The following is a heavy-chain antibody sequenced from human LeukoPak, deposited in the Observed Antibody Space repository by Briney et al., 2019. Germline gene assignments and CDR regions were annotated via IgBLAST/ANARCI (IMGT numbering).Heavy chain of an antibody. V-gene: IGHV4-39*01. CDR2: IYYSGST. D-gene: IGHD3-10*01. CDR3: TRQVRGAYYYGSGTYYFDY. Sequence: SETLSLTCTVSGGSIGSSNYYWGWIRQPPGKGLEWIGSIYYSGSTYYNPSLKSRVTISVDTSKNQFSLNLSSVTAADTAVYYCTRQVRGAYYYGSGTYYFDYWGPGTLVTVSS. J-gene: IGHJ4*02. CDR1: GGSIGSSNYY.